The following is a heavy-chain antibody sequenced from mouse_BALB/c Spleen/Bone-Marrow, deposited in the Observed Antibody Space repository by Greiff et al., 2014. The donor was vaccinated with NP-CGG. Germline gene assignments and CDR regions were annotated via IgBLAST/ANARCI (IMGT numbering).Heavy chain of an antibody. D-gene: IGHD4-1*01. J-gene: IGHJ2*01. CDR2: IYPGGGDT. CDR3: ARVRNWADY. Sequence: VNVVESGAELVRPGSSVKISCKASGYAFSSYWMNWVKQRPGQGLEWIGQIYPGGGDTNYNVKFKGKATLTADESSSTAYMQLSSLTSEDSAVYFCARVRNWADYWGQGTTLTVSS. V-gene: IGHV1-80*01. CDR1: GYAFSSYW.